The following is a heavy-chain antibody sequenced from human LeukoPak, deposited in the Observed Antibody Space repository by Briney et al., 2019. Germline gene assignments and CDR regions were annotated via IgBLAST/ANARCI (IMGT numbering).Heavy chain of an antibody. V-gene: IGHV3-7*01. CDR2: IKGDGSEK. CDR3: RPGHHSSS. Sequence: GGSLRVSCAASGFIFSNFWMSWVRQAPGKGLEWVANIKGDGSEKTYVDSVKGRFTISRDNAKNSLYLQMNSLRAEDTAIYYCRPGHHSSSWGPGTLVTVSS. J-gene: IGHJ5*02. CDR1: GFIFSNFW.